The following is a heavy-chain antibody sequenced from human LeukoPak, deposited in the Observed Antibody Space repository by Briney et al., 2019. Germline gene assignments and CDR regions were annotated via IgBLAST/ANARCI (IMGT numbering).Heavy chain of an antibody. D-gene: IGHD6-19*01. CDR3: ARVSWLVRTFDY. V-gene: IGHV3-7*01. CDR2: IKQDESEE. J-gene: IGHJ4*02. Sequence: GGSLRLSCAASGFSFSTYWMSWVRQAPGKGLEWVANIKQDESEEYYVDSVKGRFTISRDNAKNSLYLQMNSLRAEDTAVYYCARVSWLVRTFDYWGQGTLVTVSS. CDR1: GFSFSTYW.